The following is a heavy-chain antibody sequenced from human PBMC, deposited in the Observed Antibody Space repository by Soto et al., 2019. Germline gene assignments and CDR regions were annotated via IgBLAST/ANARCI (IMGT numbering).Heavy chain of an antibody. CDR3: ATTNQGYYYMDV. Sequence: ASVKVSCKVSGYTLTEISMHWVRQAPGKGLEWMGGFDPEDGETIYAQKFQGRVTMTEDTSTDTAYMELSSLRSEDTAVYYCATTNQGYYYMDVWGKGTTVTVSS. J-gene: IGHJ6*03. D-gene: IGHD2-2*01. CDR1: GYTLTEIS. V-gene: IGHV1-24*01. CDR2: FDPEDGET.